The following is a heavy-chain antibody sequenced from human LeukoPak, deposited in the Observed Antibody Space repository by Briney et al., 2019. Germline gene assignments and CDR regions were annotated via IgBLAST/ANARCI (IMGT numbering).Heavy chain of an antibody. CDR1: RFTFTNYD. CDR3: ARVVRYYYGSESYYSFFDY. D-gene: IGHD3-10*01. CDR2: IGPAGDT. V-gene: IGHV3-13*04. Sequence: GGSLRLSCTASRFTFTNYDMHWVRQTTGHGLEWVSAIGPAGDTFYPGSVKGRFTISRENAKNSLYLQMNNLRAGDTAVYYCARVVRYYYGSESYYSFFDYWGQGTLVTVSS. J-gene: IGHJ4*02.